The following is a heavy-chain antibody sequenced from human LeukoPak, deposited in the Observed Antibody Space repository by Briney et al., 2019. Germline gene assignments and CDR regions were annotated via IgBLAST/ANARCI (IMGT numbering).Heavy chain of an antibody. J-gene: IGHJ4*02. CDR2: TNPPGGST. CDR1: GYTFPSYF. V-gene: IGHV1-46*01. D-gene: IGHD6-6*01. CDR3: ARTAARRFDY. Sequence: VSVKVSCKASGYTFPSYFMHWVRQAPGQGLEWMGITNPPGGSTTYAQKFQGRVTMTRDTSTSTVYMELSSLRSDDTAVYYCARTAARRFDYWGQGTLVTVSS.